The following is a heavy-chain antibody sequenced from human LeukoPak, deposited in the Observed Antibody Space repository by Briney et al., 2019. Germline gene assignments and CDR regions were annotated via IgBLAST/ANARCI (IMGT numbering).Heavy chain of an antibody. CDR2: IKQDGSEK. CDR1: GFTFSSYW. D-gene: IGHD3-9*01. V-gene: IGHV3-7*03. CDR3: ARDLPNYDILTGYRWFDP. J-gene: IGHJ5*02. Sequence: PGGSLRLSCAASGFTFSSYWMSWVRQAPGKGLEWVANIKQDGSEKYYVDSVKGRFTISRDNAKNSLYLQMNSLRAEGTAVYYCARDLPNYDILTGYRWFDPWGQGTLVTVSS.